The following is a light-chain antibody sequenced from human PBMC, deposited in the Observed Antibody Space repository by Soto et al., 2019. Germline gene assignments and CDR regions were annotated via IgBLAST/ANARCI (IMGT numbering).Light chain of an antibody. CDR2: AAS. CDR3: QQGYTTPLT. V-gene: IGKV1-39*01. CDR1: RRITNR. J-gene: IGKJ1*01. Sequence: DIQMTQSPSSLSASIGDRVTITCRASRRITNRLNWYQHRPGKAPRLLIYAASSLESGVPSRFSGSASGTDFTLTISSLQPEDFATYYCQQGYTTPLTFGQGTKVDIK.